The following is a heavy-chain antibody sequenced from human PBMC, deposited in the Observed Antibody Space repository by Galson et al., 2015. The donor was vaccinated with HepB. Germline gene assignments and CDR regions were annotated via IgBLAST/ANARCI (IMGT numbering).Heavy chain of an antibody. Sequence: SLRLSCAASGFTFSSYAMHWVRQAPGKGLEWVAVISYDGSNKYYADSVKGRFTISRDNSKNTLYLQMNSLGAEDTAVYYCARDCLLDPVHEYYYYYYGMGVWGQGTTVTVSS. V-gene: IGHV3-30*04. D-gene: IGHD3-10*01. CDR1: GFTFSSYA. CDR3: ARDCLLDPVHEYYYYYYGMGV. J-gene: IGHJ6*02. CDR2: ISYDGSNK.